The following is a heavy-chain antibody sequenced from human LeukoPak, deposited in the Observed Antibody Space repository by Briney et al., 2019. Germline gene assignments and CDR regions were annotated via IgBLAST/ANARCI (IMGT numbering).Heavy chain of an antibody. D-gene: IGHD4-17*01. CDR1: GGSISSSTYY. CDR2: IYYKGST. CDR3: ARDYGDYCFDY. Sequence: SETLSLTCTVSGGSISSSTYYSGWLRQPPGKGLEWIGNIYYKGSTYYNPSLKSRVAISVDTSKNHFSLKLNSVTDADTAVYNCARDYGDYCFDYWGQGTLVTVSS. V-gene: IGHV4-39*02. J-gene: IGHJ4*02.